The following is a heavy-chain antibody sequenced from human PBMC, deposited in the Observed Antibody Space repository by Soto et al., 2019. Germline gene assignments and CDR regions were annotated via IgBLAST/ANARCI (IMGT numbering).Heavy chain of an antibody. CDR3: AKETDSSGWYETYYFDY. Sequence: GGSLRLSCAASGFTFSSYAMSWVRQAPGKGLEWVSAISGSGGSTYYADSVKGRFTISRDNSKNTLYLQMNSLRAEDTAVYYCAKETDSSGWYETYYFDYWGQGTLVTVSS. CDR2: ISGSGGST. D-gene: IGHD6-19*01. V-gene: IGHV3-23*01. J-gene: IGHJ4*02. CDR1: GFTFSSYA.